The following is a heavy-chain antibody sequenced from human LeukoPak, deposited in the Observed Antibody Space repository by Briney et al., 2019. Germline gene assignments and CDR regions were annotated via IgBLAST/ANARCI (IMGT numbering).Heavy chain of an antibody. D-gene: IGHD3-9*01. CDR3: ARLGEYYDILTGYSALYYFDY. V-gene: IGHV4-34*01. Sequence: PETLSLTCAVYGGSFSGYYWSWIRQPPGKGLEWIGEINHSGSTNYNPSLKSRVTISVDTSKNQFSLKLSSVTAADTAVYYCARLGEYYDILTGYSALYYFDYWGQGTLVTVSS. J-gene: IGHJ4*02. CDR1: GGSFSGYY. CDR2: INHSGST.